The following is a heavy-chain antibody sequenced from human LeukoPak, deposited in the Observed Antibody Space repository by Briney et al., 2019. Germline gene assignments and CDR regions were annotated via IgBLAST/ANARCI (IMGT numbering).Heavy chain of an antibody. CDR3: AKDGISGNNHYDWLDP. CDR1: GFTFSTYG. CDR2: IWYDGSAV. D-gene: IGHD1/OR15-1a*01. Sequence: GGSLRLSCAVSGFTFSTYGMHWVRQVPGKGLEWVAVIWYDGSAVYYADSVKGRFSSSRDNSKNTLYLQMNSLRLEVTAVYYCAKDGISGNNHYDWLDPWGEETLVTVP. J-gene: IGHJ5*02. V-gene: IGHV3-30*02.